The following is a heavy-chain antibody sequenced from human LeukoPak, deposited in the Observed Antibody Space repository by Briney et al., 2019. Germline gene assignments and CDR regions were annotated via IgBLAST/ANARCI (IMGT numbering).Heavy chain of an antibody. Sequence: GGSLRLSCAAAGSTFSSYAMSWVRQAPGKGLDWVSAISGSGGSTYYADSVKGRFTISRDNSKNTLYLQMNSLRAEDTAVYYCAKPRDTQGDPFDYWGQGTLVTVSS. V-gene: IGHV3-23*01. J-gene: IGHJ4*02. CDR3: AKPRDTQGDPFDY. CDR2: ISGSGGST. CDR1: GSTFSSYA. D-gene: IGHD5-18*01.